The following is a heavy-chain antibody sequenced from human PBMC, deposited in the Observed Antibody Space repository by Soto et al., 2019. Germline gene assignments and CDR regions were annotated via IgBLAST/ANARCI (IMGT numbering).Heavy chain of an antibody. V-gene: IGHV3-23*01. CDR2: ISASGEYS. D-gene: IGHD6-6*01. Sequence: PGGSLGLSCVASGFSFKNQDMCWVRQAPGKGLEWVSGISASGEYSYHADSVKGRFTISRDNSKNTLYMQMNSLRAEDTAVYYCAKDAPRGEGSYYFDHLGRGALVTVSS. CDR3: AKDAPRGEGSYYFDH. J-gene: IGHJ4*02. CDR1: GFSFKNQD.